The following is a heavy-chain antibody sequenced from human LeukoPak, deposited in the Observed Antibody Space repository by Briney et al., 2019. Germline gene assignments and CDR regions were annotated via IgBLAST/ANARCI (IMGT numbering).Heavy chain of an antibody. J-gene: IGHJ4*02. Sequence: GASLRISCKGSGSIFTSYWISWVRQMPGKGLERMWRIDHSDSHTNYSPSFQGDVTISADKSISTAYLQWSSLKASDTAMYYCARTYYDILTGYSSYYFDYWGQGTLVTVSS. CDR2: IDHSDSHT. D-gene: IGHD3-9*01. V-gene: IGHV5-10-1*01. CDR3: ARTYYDILTGYSSYYFDY. CDR1: GSIFTSYW.